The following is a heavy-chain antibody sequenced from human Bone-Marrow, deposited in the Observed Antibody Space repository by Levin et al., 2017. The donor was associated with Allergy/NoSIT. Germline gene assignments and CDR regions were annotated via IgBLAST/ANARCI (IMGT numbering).Heavy chain of an antibody. V-gene: IGHV4-59*01. J-gene: IGHJ4*02. Sequence: PSETLSLTCTVSNGSISNYYWSWIRQPPGKGPQYIGFINYRGTTDYNPSLKSRVTISIETSKNHFSLKLKDVTPADTAVYYCARAQYGSGGFDFWGQGTRVTVSS. CDR2: INYRGTT. D-gene: IGHD3-10*01. CDR1: NGSISNYY. CDR3: ARAQYGSGGFDF.